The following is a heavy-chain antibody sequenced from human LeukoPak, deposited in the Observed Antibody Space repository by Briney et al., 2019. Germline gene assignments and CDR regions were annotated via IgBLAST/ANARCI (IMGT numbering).Heavy chain of an antibody. J-gene: IGHJ4*02. CDR3: ASQRDGASDY. D-gene: IGHD1-26*01. Sequence: PGGSLRLSCAASGFTFSNFWMTWVHQAPGKGLEWVGSIKQDGSEKYYVDSVKGRFTFSRDNGKNSVYLQMSSLRADDTAVYYCASQRDGASDYWGQGTLVTVS. CDR1: GFTFSNFW. CDR2: IKQDGSEK. V-gene: IGHV3-7*01.